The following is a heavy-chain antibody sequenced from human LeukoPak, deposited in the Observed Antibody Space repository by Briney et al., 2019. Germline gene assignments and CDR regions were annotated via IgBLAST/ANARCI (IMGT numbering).Heavy chain of an antibody. J-gene: IGHJ4*02. V-gene: IGHV1-3*01. D-gene: IGHD2-2*01. Sequence: GASVKVSCKASGYTFTGYYMHWVRQAPGQGLEWMGWIDAGNGDTRYSQKFQGRVTITRDTSASTAYIELRSLRSEDTAMYYCARGSTSDWPLDHWGQETLVTISS. CDR3: ARGSTSDWPLDH. CDR2: IDAGNGDT. CDR1: GYTFTGYY.